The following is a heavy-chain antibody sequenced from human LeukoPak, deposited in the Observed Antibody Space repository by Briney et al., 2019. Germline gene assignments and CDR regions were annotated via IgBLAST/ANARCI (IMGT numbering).Heavy chain of an antibody. Sequence: SETLSLTCTVSGGSISSGGYYWSWIRQPPGKGLEWIGYIYHSGSTYYNPSLKSRVTISVDRSKNQFSLKLSSVTAADTAVYYCAREYCTNGVCPQGYFDYWGQGTLVTVSS. J-gene: IGHJ4*02. CDR1: GGSISSGGYY. D-gene: IGHD2-8*01. V-gene: IGHV4-30-2*01. CDR3: AREYCTNGVCPQGYFDY. CDR2: IYHSGST.